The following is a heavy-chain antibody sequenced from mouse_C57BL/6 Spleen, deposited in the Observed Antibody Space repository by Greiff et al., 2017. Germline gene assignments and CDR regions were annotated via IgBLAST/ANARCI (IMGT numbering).Heavy chain of an antibody. CDR2: IDPENGDT. CDR3: TILYYYGSHY. D-gene: IGHD1-1*01. CDR1: GFNIKDDY. J-gene: IGHJ2*01. V-gene: IGHV14-4*01. Sequence: VQLQQSGAELVRPGASVKLSCTASGFNIKDDYMHWVKQRPEQGLEWIGWIDPENGDTEYASKFQGKATITADTSSNTAYLQLSSLTSEDTAVYYCTILYYYGSHYWGQGTTLTVSS.